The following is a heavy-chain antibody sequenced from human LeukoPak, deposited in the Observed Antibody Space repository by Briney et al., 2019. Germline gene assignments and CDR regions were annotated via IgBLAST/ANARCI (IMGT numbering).Heavy chain of an antibody. D-gene: IGHD4-17*01. CDR1: GYTFTSYD. V-gene: IGHV1-8*01. Sequence: WASVKVSCKASGYTFTSYDINWVRQATGQGLEWMGWMNPNSGNTGYAQKFQGRVTMTRNTSISTAYMELSSLRSEDTAVYYCARPSEMVGDYKFGYWGQGTLVTVSS. J-gene: IGHJ4*02. CDR2: MNPNSGNT. CDR3: ARPSEMVGDYKFGY.